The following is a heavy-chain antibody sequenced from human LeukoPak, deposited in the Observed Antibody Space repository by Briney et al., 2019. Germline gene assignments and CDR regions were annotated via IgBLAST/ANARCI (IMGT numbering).Heavy chain of an antibody. D-gene: IGHD1-26*01. Sequence: SETLSLTCTVSGGSVSSGSYYWSWIRQPPGKGLEWIGYIYYSGSTNYNPSLKSRVTISVDTSKNQFSLKLSSVTAADTAVYYCARGPFSVSYYPFDYWGQGTLVTVSS. CDR3: ARGPFSVSYYPFDY. CDR2: IYYSGST. CDR1: GGSVSSGSYY. V-gene: IGHV4-61*01. J-gene: IGHJ4*02.